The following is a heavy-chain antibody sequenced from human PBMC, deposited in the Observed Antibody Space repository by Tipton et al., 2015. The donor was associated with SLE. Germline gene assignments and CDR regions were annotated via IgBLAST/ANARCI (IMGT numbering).Heavy chain of an antibody. V-gene: IGHV4-30-2*01. J-gene: IGHJ2*01. Sequence: TQSLTCAVSGGSISSGGYSWSWIRQPPGKGLEWIGYIYHSGSTYYNPSLKSRVTISVDRSKNQFSLKLSSVTAADTAVYYCARKQFFFDLWGRGTLVTVSS. CDR3: ARKQFFFDL. CDR2: IYHSGST. CDR1: GGSISSGGYS. D-gene: IGHD6-19*01.